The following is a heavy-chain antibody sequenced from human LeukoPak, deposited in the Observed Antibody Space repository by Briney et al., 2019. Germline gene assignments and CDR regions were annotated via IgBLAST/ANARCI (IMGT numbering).Heavy chain of an antibody. CDR3: VRAPGSGYAFDS. J-gene: IGHJ4*02. Sequence: ASVKVSCKASGYTFTGYYIHWVRQAPGQGLEWMGWINPDSGGTKSAQKFQGRVTMTRDTSINTAYMELSRLASDDTAVYYCVRAPGSGYAFDSWGQGTQVTVSS. V-gene: IGHV1-2*02. CDR1: GYTFTGYY. D-gene: IGHD5-12*01. CDR2: INPDSGGT.